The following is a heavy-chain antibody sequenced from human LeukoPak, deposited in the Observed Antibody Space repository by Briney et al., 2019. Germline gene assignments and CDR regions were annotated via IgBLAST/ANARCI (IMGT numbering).Heavy chain of an antibody. CDR2: ISSPSTNI. CDR3: ARAGSYSYGVLFDY. CDR1: GFMFTSYS. V-gene: IGHV3-48*04. J-gene: IGHJ4*02. D-gene: IGHD5-18*01. Sequence: GGSLRLSCAASGFMFTSYSMNWVRQAPGKGLEWVAYISSPSTNIYYVDSVKGRFTISRDNAKNSLYLQMSSLRAEDTAVYYCARAGSYSYGVLFDYWGQGTLVTVSS.